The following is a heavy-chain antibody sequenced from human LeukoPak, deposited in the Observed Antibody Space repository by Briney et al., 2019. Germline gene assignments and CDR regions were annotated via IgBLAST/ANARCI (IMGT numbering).Heavy chain of an antibody. V-gene: IGHV3-20*04. CDR3: AKDGSIDILTGYWDY. Sequence: GGSLRLSCAASGFTFDDYGMSWVRQAPGKGLEWVSGINWNGGSTGYADSVKGRFTISRDNAKNSLYLQMNSLRAEDTAVYYCAKDGSIDILTGYWDYWGQGTLVTVSS. J-gene: IGHJ4*02. CDR2: INWNGGST. D-gene: IGHD3-9*01. CDR1: GFTFDDYG.